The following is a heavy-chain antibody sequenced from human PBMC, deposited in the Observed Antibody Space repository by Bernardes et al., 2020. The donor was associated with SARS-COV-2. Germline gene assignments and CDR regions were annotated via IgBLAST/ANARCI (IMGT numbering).Heavy chain of an antibody. Sequence: ASVKVSCKASGYTFTKYGISWVRQAAGHGLEWMGWISAYNGNTYYAQKVQDRVTMTTDTSTSTAYMELRSLRSDDTAVYYCARVGCGGDCYPNPRPYYYYGMDVWGQGTTVTVSS. CDR3: ARVGCGGDCYPNPRPYYYYGMDV. V-gene: IGHV1-18*01. D-gene: IGHD2-21*01. J-gene: IGHJ6*02. CDR2: ISAYNGNT. CDR1: GYTFTKYG.